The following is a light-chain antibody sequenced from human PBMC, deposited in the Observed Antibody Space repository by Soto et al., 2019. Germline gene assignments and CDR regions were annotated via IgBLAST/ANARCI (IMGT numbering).Light chain of an antibody. J-gene: IGKJ5*01. CDR2: GAS. CDR1: QSVSSSW. CDR3: QQYNNWPLLS. V-gene: IGKV3-20*01. Sequence: EIALTQSPATLSLSQGERATLSCRASQSVSSSWLAWYQQKPGQAPRLLIYGASSRATGIPDRVSGSGSGTDFTLTISRLEPEDFAVYYCQQYNNWPLLSFGQGTRLET.